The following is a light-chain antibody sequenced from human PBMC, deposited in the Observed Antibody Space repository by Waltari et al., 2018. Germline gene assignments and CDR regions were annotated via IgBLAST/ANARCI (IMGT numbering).Light chain of an antibody. V-gene: IGLV1-40*01. J-gene: IGLJ3*02. CDR2: ANT. CDR1: NSNLGAGYA. CDR3: QSYDSSLSGL. Sequence: QSVLTQPPPVSGAPGQRVTISCTGRNSNLGAGYAVNWYQQLPGTAPKLLIYANTNRPSGIPDRFSGSKSGTSASLAITGLQAEDEADYYCQSYDSSLSGLFGGGTKLTVL.